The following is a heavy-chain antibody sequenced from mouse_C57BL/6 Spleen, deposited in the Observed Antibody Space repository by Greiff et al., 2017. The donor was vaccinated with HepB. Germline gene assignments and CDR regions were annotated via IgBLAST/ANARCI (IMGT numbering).Heavy chain of an antibody. CDR1: GFTFSNYW. J-gene: IGHJ2*01. Sequence: EVQGVESGGGLVQPGGSMKLSCVASGFTFSNYWMNWVRQSPEKGLEWVAQIRLKSDNYATHYAESVKGRFTISRDDSKSSVYPQMNNLRAEDTGIYYCTVGYSNSGDYWGQGTTLTVSS. V-gene: IGHV6-3*01. CDR3: TVGYSNSGDY. D-gene: IGHD2-5*01. CDR2: IRLKSDNYAT.